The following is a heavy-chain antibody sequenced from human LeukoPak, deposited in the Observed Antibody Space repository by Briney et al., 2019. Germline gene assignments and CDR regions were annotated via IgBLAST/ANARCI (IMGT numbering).Heavy chain of an antibody. Sequence: ASVKVSCKASGGTFSSYAISWVRQAPGQGLEWMGWINTNTGNPTYAQGFTGRFVFSLDTSVSTAYLQISSLKAEDTAVYYCAREAYSSSWYYFDYWGQGTLVTVSS. D-gene: IGHD6-13*01. V-gene: IGHV7-4-1*02. CDR2: INTNTGNP. CDR3: AREAYSSSWYYFDY. J-gene: IGHJ4*02. CDR1: GGTFSSYA.